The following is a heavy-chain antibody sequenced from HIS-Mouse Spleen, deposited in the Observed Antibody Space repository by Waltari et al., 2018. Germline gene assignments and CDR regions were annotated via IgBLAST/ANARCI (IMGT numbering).Heavy chain of an antibody. D-gene: IGHD1-26*01. Sequence: QVQLVQSGAEVKKPGASVKVSCKASGYTFTGYYMHWVRQAPGQGLEWMGWINPNSGGTNYAQKFQGRVTMTRDTSISTAYMELSRLRSDDTAVYYCARGLGKVSGSYGAFDIWGQGTMVTVSS. V-gene: IGHV1-2*02. CDR2: INPNSGGT. CDR3: ARGLGKVSGSYGAFDI. CDR1: GYTFTGYY. J-gene: IGHJ3*02.